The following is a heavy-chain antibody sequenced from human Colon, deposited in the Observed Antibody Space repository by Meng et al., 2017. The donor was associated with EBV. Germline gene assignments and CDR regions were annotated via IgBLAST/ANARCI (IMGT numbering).Heavy chain of an antibody. CDR1: GGSFSGYY. J-gene: IGHJ4*02. Sequence: QVKLQQWGAGLLRPSEVLSLTVAVYGGSFSGYYWSWIRQPPGKGLKWIGEINHSGSTNYNPSLKSRVTISVDTSKNQFSLKMRSVTAADTAVYYCARQAPYYFDSSGRFDYWGQGTLVTVSS. D-gene: IGHD3-22*01. CDR2: INHSGST. V-gene: IGHV4-34*01. CDR3: ARQAPYYFDSSGRFDY.